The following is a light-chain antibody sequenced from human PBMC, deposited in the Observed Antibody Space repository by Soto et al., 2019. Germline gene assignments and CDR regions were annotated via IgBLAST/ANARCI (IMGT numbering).Light chain of an antibody. CDR1: QSVGSR. CDR2: GAS. V-gene: IGKV3-20*01. J-gene: IGKJ3*01. CDR3: RQHGSSLLT. Sequence: EIVLTQSPGTLSLSPGERATLSCRASQSVGSRLAWYQQKPGQAPRLLISGASSRATGIPDRFSGGGSGTDFAVTVCTLEPEDFAVCYCRQHGSSLLTFGPGTKVD.